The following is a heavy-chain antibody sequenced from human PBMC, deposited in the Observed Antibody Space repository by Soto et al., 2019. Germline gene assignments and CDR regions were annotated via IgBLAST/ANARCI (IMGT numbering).Heavy chain of an antibody. D-gene: IGHD4-17*01. CDR1: GYTFTSYD. Sequence: QVQLVQSGAEVKKPGASVKVSCKASGYTFTSYDINWVRQATGQGFEYLGWMNPNSGNTGYVKKFQGRVTMTRDTSMSTGYRERSSLRSEDTAVYYCARGIKYGDYSRWFDPWGPGTRVTVSS. CDR2: MNPNSGNT. V-gene: IGHV1-8*01. J-gene: IGHJ5*02. CDR3: ARGIKYGDYSRWFDP.